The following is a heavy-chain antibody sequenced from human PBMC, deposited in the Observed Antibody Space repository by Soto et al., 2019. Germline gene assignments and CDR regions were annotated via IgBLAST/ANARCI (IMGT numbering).Heavy chain of an antibody. J-gene: IGHJ6*01. Sequence: QLQLLQSGAEVKKTGSSVKVSCKASGGTFSIYGFSWVRQAHGQGPEWIGGIIPILTTPNYAQKFHGRVTIVADESTTTVYMELSSLKSEATAVYYCATSVGIAPTGEDGMDVW. CDR3: ATSVGIAPTGEDGMDV. V-gene: IGHV1-69*01. CDR2: IIPILTTP. D-gene: IGHD2-8*02. CDR1: GGTFSIYG.